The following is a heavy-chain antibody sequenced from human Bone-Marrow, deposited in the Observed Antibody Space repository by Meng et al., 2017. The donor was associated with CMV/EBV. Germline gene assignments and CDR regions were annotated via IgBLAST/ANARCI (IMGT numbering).Heavy chain of an antibody. CDR3: VRGVAAGRDY. D-gene: IGHD6-13*01. Sequence: GGSLRLSCTASGFTFSSYRMYWVRQAPGKGLVWVSRINGDGTSTSYADSVKGRFTISRDNAKNTLYLQMNSLRAEDTAVYDRVRGVAAGRDYWGQGMLVTFSS. CDR2: INGDGTST. J-gene: IGHJ4*02. V-gene: IGHV3-74*01. CDR1: GFTFSSYR.